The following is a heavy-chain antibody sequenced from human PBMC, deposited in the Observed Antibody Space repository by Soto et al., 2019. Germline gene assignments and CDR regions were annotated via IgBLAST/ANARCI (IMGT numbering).Heavy chain of an antibody. CDR3: ARDRGYCTNGVCSRSGMDV. V-gene: IGHV1-69*05. CDR2: IIPIFGTA. J-gene: IGHJ6*02. Sequence: QVQLVQSGAEVKKPGSSVKVSCKASGGTFSSYAISWVRQAPGQGLEWMGGIIPIFGTANYAQKFQGRVTITTDESTSTAYMELSSLRSEDTAGYYCARDRGYCTNGVCSRSGMDVWGQGTTVNVSS. D-gene: IGHD2-8*01. CDR1: GGTFSSYA.